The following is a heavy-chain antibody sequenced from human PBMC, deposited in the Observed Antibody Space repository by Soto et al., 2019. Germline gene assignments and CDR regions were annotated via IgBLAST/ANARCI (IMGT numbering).Heavy chain of an antibody. J-gene: IGHJ4*02. D-gene: IGHD5-18*01. CDR3: ARGRTSRTPSYGNY. V-gene: IGHV3-30-3*01. CDR1: GFTFSSYA. CDR2: ISYDGSNK. Sequence: QVQLVESGGGVVQPGRSLRLSCAASGFTFSSYAMHWVRQAPGKGLEWVAVISYDGSNKYYADSVKGRFTISRDNSKNTLYLKMNSLRAEDTAVYYCARGRTSRTPSYGNYWGQGTLVTVSS.